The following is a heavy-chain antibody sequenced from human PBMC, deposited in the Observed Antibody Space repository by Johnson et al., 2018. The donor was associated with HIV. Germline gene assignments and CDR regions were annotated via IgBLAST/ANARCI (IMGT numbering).Heavy chain of an antibody. CDR3: TAEAGIELWLIDAFEI. CDR2: IKSKTDGGTT. D-gene: IGHD5-18*01. J-gene: IGHJ3*02. CDR1: GFTFSNAW. V-gene: IGHV3-15*01. Sequence: VQLVESGGVVVRPGGSLRLSCAASGFTFSNAWMNWVRQAPGKGLEWVGRIKSKTDGGTTDYAAPVKGRFTISRDDSKNTLYLQMNSLKTEDTAVYYCTAEAGIELWLIDAFEIWGQGTMVTVSS.